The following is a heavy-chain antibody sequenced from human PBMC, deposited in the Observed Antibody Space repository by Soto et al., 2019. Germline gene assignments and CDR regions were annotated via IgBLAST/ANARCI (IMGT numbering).Heavy chain of an antibody. V-gene: IGHV4-61*08. CDR2: IYYSGST. D-gene: IGHD3-22*01. CDR3: HSYYDSSGYYMSGYYYGMDV. Sequence: PSETLSLTCTVSGGSISSGGYFWSWIRQPPGKGLDWIGYIYYSGSTNYNPSLRSRVTISVDTSKNQFSLKLSSVTAADTAVYYCHSYYDSSGYYMSGYYYGMDVWGQGTTVTVSS. CDR1: GGSISSGGYF. J-gene: IGHJ6*02.